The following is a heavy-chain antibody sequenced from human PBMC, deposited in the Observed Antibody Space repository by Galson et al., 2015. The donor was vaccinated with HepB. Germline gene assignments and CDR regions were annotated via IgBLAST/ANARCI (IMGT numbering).Heavy chain of an antibody. J-gene: IGHJ5*02. CDR2: ISGSGGSI. V-gene: IGHV3-23*01. CDR3: AKSGGSSLLNWFDP. D-gene: IGHD6-6*01. CDR1: GFTFSSYA. Sequence: SLRLSCAASGFTFSSYAMSWVRQAPGKGLEWVSAISGSGGSIYYADSVKGRFTISRDNSKNTLFLQMNSLRAEDTAIYFCAKSGGSSLLNWFDPWGQGTLFTVSS.